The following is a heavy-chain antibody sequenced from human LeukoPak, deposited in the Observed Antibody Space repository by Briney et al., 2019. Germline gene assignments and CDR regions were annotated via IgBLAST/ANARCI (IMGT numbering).Heavy chain of an antibody. D-gene: IGHD2-2*01. Sequence: PGGSLRLSCAASGFTFSTYWMSWVRQAPGKGLEWVANIKKDGSEKYYVDSVKGRFTISRDNAKNSLYLQMNSLRAEDTAVYYCAIHIVVVPAAKKKNWFDPWGQGTLVTVSS. CDR1: GFTFSTYW. CDR2: IKKDGSEK. CDR3: AIHIVVVPAAKKKNWFDP. J-gene: IGHJ5*02. V-gene: IGHV3-7*01.